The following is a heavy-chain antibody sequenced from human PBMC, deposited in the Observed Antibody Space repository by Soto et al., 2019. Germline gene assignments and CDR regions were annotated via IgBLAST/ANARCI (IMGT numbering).Heavy chain of an antibody. CDR3: AREGYCSSTSCYSGWFDP. D-gene: IGHD2-2*01. J-gene: IGHJ5*02. CDR2: IIPIFGTA. CDR1: GGTFSSYA. Sequence: SVKVSCKASGGTFSSYAISWVRQAPGQGLEWMGGIIPIFGTANYAQKFQGRVTITADESTSTAYMELSSLRSEDTAVYYCAREGYCSSTSCYSGWFDPWGQGTLVTVSS. V-gene: IGHV1-69*13.